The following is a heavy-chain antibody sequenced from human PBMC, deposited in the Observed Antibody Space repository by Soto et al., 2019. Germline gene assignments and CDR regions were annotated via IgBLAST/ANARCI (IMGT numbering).Heavy chain of an antibody. J-gene: IGHJ4*02. V-gene: IGHV3-23*01. CDR2: ISAGGSST. CDR3: AKGSKPRGSYYVDS. D-gene: IGHD3-10*01. Sequence: GGSLRLSCGASGFSVSNSAMTWVRQGPGEGLEWVSGISAGGSSTYYADSVKGRFTISRDNSKNTLYLQMNSLRDEDTAVYYCAKGSKPRGSYYVDSWGQGTLVTVSS. CDR1: GFSVSNSA.